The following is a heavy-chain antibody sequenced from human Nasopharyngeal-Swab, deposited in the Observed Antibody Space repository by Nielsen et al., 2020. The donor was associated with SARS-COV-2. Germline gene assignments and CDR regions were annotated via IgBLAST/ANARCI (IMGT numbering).Heavy chain of an antibody. V-gene: IGHV1-8*01. CDR1: GYTFTSSD. CDR2: MNPNSGNA. D-gene: IGHD3-22*01. J-gene: IGHJ1*01. CDR3: AGIQVITTFYFQH. Sequence: ASVKVSCKASGYTFTSSDINWVRQATGQRLEWMGWMNPNSGNAGYAQKFQGRVTMTEDTSTDTAYMELSSLRSEDTAVYYCAGIQVITTFYFQHWGQGTLVTVSS.